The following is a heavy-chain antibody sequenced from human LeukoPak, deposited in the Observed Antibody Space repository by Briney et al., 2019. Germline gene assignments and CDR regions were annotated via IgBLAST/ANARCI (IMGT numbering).Heavy chain of an antibody. CDR3: ATEIVGASGGFDY. J-gene: IGHJ4*02. V-gene: IGHV3-43*02. D-gene: IGHD1-26*01. Sequence: PGGSLRLSCAASGFTFDDYAMHWVRQAPGKGLEWVSLISGDGGSIYYADSVKGRFTISRDNSKNSLYLQMNSLRTEDTALYYCATEIVGASGGFDYWGQGTLVTVSS. CDR2: ISGDGGSI. CDR1: GFTFDDYA.